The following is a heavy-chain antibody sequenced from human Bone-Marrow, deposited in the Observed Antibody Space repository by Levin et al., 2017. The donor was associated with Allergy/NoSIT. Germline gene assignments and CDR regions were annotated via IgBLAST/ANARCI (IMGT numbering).Heavy chain of an antibody. CDR3: TSSGDYGYYYMDV. D-gene: IGHD4-17*01. V-gene: IGHV3-73*01. J-gene: IGHJ6*03. Sequence: LSLTCAASGFTFSGSAMHWVRQASGKGLEWVGRIRSKANSYATAYAASVKGRFTISRDDSKNTAYLQMNSLKTEDTAVYYCTSSGDYGYYYMDVWGKGTTVTVSS. CDR2: IRSKANSYAT. CDR1: GFTFSGSA.